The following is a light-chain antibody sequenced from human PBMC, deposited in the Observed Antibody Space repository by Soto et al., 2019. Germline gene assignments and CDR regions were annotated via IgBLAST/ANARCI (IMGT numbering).Light chain of an antibody. J-gene: IGKJ1*01. Sequence: DIQMTQSPSTLSGSVGDRVTITCRASQTISSWLAWYQQKPGKAPKLLIYKASTLKSGVPSRFSGSGSGTEFTLTISSLQPGAFGTYYCQHYNSYSEAFGQGTKVDIK. CDR3: QHYNSYSEA. CDR1: QTISSW. CDR2: KAS. V-gene: IGKV1-5*03.